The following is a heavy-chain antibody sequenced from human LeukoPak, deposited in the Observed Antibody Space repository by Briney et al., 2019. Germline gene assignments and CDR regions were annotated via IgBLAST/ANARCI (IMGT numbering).Heavy chain of an antibody. Sequence: SETLSLTCTVSGVSISSSSYYWGWIRQPPGKGLEWIGSIYYSGSTYYNPSLKSRVTISVDTSKNQFSLKLSSVTAADTAVYYCARGRYYFDYWGQGTLVTVSS. CDR3: ARGRYYFDY. CDR1: GVSISSSSYY. V-gene: IGHV4-39*07. J-gene: IGHJ4*02. CDR2: IYYSGST.